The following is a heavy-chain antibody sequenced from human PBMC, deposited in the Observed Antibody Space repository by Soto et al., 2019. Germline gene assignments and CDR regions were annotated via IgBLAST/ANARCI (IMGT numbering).Heavy chain of an antibody. D-gene: IGHD2-15*01. V-gene: IGHV4-34*01. CDR1: GGSFSGSY. CDR3: ARRYCSGGRCYSTPSRYYYLDV. J-gene: IGHJ6*03. Sequence: QVQLQQWGAGLLKPSETLSLTCADSGGSFSGSYWSWIRQPPGKGLEWIGEINHSGSTNYNPSLKSRFTLLVDTSKNQFSLILTSVTAADTAVYYCARRYCSGGRCYSTPSRYYYLDVWGKGSTVTVSS. CDR2: INHSGST.